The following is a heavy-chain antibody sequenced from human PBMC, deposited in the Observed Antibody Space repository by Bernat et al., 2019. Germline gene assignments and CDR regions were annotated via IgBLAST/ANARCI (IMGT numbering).Heavy chain of an antibody. Sequence: EVQLLESGGGLVQPGGSLRLSCAASGFTFSSYAMSWVRQAPGKGLEWVSVISGSGGRTYYADSVKGRFTISRDNSKNTLYLQMNSLRAEDTAVYYCAKELSGNSYYYYYGMDVWGQGTTVTVSS. J-gene: IGHJ6*02. CDR2: ISGSGGRT. CDR1: GFTFSSYA. D-gene: IGHD4-23*01. V-gene: IGHV3-23*01. CDR3: AKELSGNSYYYYYGMDV.